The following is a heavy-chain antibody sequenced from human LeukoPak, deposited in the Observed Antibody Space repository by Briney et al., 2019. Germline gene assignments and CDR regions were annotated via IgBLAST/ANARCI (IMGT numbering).Heavy chain of an antibody. Sequence: HPGGSLTLSCAASGLPLSSYQVHWLRRAPGRALEWITYISSSGRTIYYADSVPGRFTISRDNTKNSLYLQMNSLRAEDTAVYYCARVHNTARGHWGRGTLVTVSS. CDR2: ISSSGRTI. J-gene: IGHJ4*02. V-gene: IGHV3-48*03. CDR3: ARVHNTARGH. D-gene: IGHD5-18*01. CDR1: GLPLSSYQ.